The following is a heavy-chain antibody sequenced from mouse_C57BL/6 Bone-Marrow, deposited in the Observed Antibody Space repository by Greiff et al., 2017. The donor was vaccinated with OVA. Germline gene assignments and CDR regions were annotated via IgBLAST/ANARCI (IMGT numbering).Heavy chain of an antibody. J-gene: IGHJ4*01. V-gene: IGHV5-12*01. CDR1: GFTFSDFY. CDR2: ISNGGGST. CDR3: ARGNSMDY. D-gene: IGHD2-1*01. Sequence: EVKLVESGGGLVQPGGSLKLSCAASGFTFSDFYMYWVRQTPEKRLEWVASISNGGGSTYYPDNVKGRFTISRDKTKNTLYLQISRLKAEDTDMYYCARGNSMDYWGQGTAVTVSS.